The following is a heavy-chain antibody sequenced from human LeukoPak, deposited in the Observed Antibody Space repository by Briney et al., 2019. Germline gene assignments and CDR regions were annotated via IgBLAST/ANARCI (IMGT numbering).Heavy chain of an antibody. CDR3: ARVGYSGSYSDY. Sequence: GGSLRLSCAASGFTFSSYAMHWVRQAPGKGLEYVSAISSNGGSTYYANSVKGRSTISRDNSKDTLYLQMGSLRAEDMAVYYCARVGYSGSYSDYWGQGTLVTVSS. V-gene: IGHV3-64*01. CDR2: ISSNGGST. J-gene: IGHJ4*02. D-gene: IGHD1-26*01. CDR1: GFTFSSYA.